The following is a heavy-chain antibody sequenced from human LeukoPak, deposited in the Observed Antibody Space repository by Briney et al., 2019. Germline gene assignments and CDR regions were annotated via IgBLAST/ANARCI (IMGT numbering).Heavy chain of an antibody. CDR1: GFTFDGYA. J-gene: IGHJ4*02. Sequence: GGSLRLSCEASGFTFDGYAMHWVRQAPGKGLEWVSGISWNSGSIGYADSVKGRFTISRDSAKNSLYVQMNNLRAEDTAVYYCARDQGWGDYWGQGTLVTVSS. D-gene: IGHD3-16*01. CDR2: ISWNSGSI. CDR3: ARDQGWGDY. V-gene: IGHV3-9*01.